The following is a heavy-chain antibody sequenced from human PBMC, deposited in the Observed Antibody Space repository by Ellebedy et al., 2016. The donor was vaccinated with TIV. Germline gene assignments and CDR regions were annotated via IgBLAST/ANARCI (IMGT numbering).Heavy chain of an antibody. V-gene: IGHV4-59*08. CDR1: GGSMINYY. D-gene: IGHD6-13*01. CDR3: AKLAAVAYLGAVNYHSMDV. Sequence: MPGGSLRLSCSVSGGSMINYYWSWIRQSPGKGLEWIGYIYYTGTTNYDPSLKSRVTISVDTSKNQFSLKLSSVTAADTGVYYCAKLAAVAYLGAVNYHSMDVWGQGTTVTVSS. J-gene: IGHJ6*02. CDR2: IYYTGTT.